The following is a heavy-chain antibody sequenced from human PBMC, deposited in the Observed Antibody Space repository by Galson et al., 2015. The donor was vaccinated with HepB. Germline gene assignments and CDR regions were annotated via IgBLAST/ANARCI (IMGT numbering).Heavy chain of an antibody. J-gene: IGHJ3*02. V-gene: IGHV3-21*01. D-gene: IGHD2-21*01. CDR3: ARGLIANADAFDI. CDR1: GFTFSSYS. Sequence: SLRLSCAASGFTFSSYSMNWVRQAPGKGLEWVSSISSSSSYIYYADSVKGRFTISRDNAKNSLYLQMNSLRAEDTAVYYCARGLIANADAFDIWGQGTMVTVSS. CDR2: ISSSSSYI.